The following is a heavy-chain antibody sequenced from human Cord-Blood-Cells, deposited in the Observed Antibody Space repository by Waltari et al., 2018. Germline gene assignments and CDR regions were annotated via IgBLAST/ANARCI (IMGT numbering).Heavy chain of an antibody. J-gene: IGHJ6*03. CDR2: INHSGST. CDR1: GGAVSGYY. D-gene: IGHD4-17*01. V-gene: IGHV4-34*01. Sequence: QVQLQQGGAGLLKPAETLSLTGAVDGGAVSGYYCSWIRQPPGKGLEWIGEINHSGSTNYNPSLKSRVTIAVDTSKNQFSLKLSSVTAADTAVYYCARLYGGNSYYYYMDVWGKGTTVTVSS. CDR3: ARLYGGNSYYYYMDV.